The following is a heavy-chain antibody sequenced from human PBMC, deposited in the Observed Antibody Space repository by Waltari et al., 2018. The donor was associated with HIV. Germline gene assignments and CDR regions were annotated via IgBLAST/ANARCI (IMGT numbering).Heavy chain of an antibody. D-gene: IGHD4-17*01. V-gene: IGHV1-24*01. Sequence: QVQLLQSGAEVKQPGASVKVSCQVSGYTLTELSIHWVRQAPGKGLEWMGGLHPEDGKAIYAQKFQGRVTMTEDTSTDTAYMQLTSLRSEDTAIYYCATGGDYGSPFDYWGQGTLVTVSS. CDR2: LHPEDGKA. J-gene: IGHJ4*02. CDR1: GYTLTELS. CDR3: ATGGDYGSPFDY.